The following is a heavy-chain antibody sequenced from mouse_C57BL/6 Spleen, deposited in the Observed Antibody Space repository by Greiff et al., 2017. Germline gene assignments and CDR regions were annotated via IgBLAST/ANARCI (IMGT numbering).Heavy chain of an antibody. J-gene: IGHJ2*01. CDR3: ARQIYYGNPYYFDY. CDR2: ISSGGSYT. V-gene: IGHV5-6*02. CDR1: GFTFSSYG. Sequence: EVKLEESGGDLVKPGGSLKLSCAASGFTFSSYGMSCVRQTPDKRLEWVATISSGGSYTYYPDSVKGRFTISRDNAKNTLYLQMSSLKSEDTAMYYCARQIYYGNPYYFDYWGQGTTLTVSS. D-gene: IGHD2-1*01.